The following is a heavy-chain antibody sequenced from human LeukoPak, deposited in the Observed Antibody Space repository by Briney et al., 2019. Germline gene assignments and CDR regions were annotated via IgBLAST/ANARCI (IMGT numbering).Heavy chain of an antibody. CDR3: ASVTTVVTF. CDR2: IYYSGST. V-gene: IGHV4-59*08. CDR1: GGSISSYY. Sequence: PSETLSLTCTVSGGSISSYYWSWIRQPPGKGLEWIGYIYYSGSTYYNPSLKSRVTISVDTSKNQFSLKLGSVTAADTAVYYCASVTTVVTFWGQGTLVTVSS. D-gene: IGHD4-23*01. J-gene: IGHJ4*02.